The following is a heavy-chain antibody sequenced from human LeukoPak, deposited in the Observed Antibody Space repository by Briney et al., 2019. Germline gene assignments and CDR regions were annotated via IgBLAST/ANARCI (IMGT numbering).Heavy chain of an antibody. CDR2: IYWDDDK. J-gene: IGHJ4*02. V-gene: IGHV2-5*02. Sequence: SGPTLLKPTQTLTLTCTFSGFSLHIGGVGVGWIRQPPGKALEWLALIYWDDDKRYSPSLKTRLTITKDTSKNQVVLTMSNMDPVDTATYYCAHLIAASGGIEARFDSWGQGTLVTVSS. CDR3: AHLIAASGGIEARFDS. CDR1: GFSLHIGGVG. D-gene: IGHD6-13*01.